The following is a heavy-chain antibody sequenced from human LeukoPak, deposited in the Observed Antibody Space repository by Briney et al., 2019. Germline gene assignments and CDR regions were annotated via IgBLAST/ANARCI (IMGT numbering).Heavy chain of an antibody. Sequence: SETLSLSCTASGCSISSYYWSWVRQPAGKGLEWIGRIYTSGSTNYNPSLKSPVTMSVDTSKNQFSLKLSSVTAADTAVYYCARDLRGDFVYWGQGTLVTVSS. CDR1: GCSISSYY. J-gene: IGHJ4*02. V-gene: IGHV4-4*07. CDR3: ARDLRGDFVY. CDR2: IYTSGST. D-gene: IGHD3-10*01.